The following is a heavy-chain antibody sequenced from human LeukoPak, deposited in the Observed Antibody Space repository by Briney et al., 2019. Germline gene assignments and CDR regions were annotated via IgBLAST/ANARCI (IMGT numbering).Heavy chain of an antibody. Sequence: PGGSLRLSCAASGFTFSSYAMSWVRQAPGKGLEWVANIKQDGSEKYYVDSVKGRFTISRDNAKNSLYLQMNSLRAEDTAVYYCARDKPPGYSYGPSEDYWGQGTLVTVSS. V-gene: IGHV3-7*01. CDR1: GFTFSSYA. CDR3: ARDKPPGYSYGPSEDY. J-gene: IGHJ4*02. CDR2: IKQDGSEK. D-gene: IGHD5-18*01.